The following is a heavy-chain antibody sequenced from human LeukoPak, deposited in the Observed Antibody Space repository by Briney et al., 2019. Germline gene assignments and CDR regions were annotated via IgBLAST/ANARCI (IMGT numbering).Heavy chain of an antibody. D-gene: IGHD3-22*01. V-gene: IGHV3-53*01. CDR1: GFTVSSTH. CDR3: ARGGRGSAAVVAPRSFDI. Sequence: PGGSLRLSCEASGFTVSSTHMVWVRQAPGKGLEWVSVTYTGGNSYYAGSVQGRIIISRDIFKNTLYLQMNNLRAEDSALYYCARGGRGSAAVVAPRSFDIWGQGTMVTVSS. J-gene: IGHJ3*02. CDR2: TYTGGNS.